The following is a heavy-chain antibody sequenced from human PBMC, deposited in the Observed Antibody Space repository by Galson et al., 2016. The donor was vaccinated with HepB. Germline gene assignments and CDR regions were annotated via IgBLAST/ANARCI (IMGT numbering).Heavy chain of an antibody. CDR1: GFTFSAYA. J-gene: IGHJ6*04. CDR2: ISYDGRSR. Sequence: SLRLSCAASGFTFSAYAMHWVRQAPGKGLEWVALISYDGRSRYYADSVKGRFTIFRDNSKDTLYLQLNSLGVEDTAVHHCASGDASGTYQNYGMDVWGKGTTVTVSS. V-gene: IGHV3-30*04. CDR3: ASGDASGTYQNYGMDV. D-gene: IGHD3-16*02.